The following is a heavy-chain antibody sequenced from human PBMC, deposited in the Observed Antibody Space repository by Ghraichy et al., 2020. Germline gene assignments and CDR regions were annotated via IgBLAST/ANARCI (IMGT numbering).Heavy chain of an antibody. V-gene: IGHV3-23*01. CDR2: ISGSGGST. J-gene: IGHJ4*02. Sequence: GGSLRLSCAASGFTFSSYAMSWVRQAPGKGLEWVSAISGSGGSTYYADSVKGRFTISRDNSKNTLYLQMNSLRAEDTAVYYCAKDLYYDSSAADRQGGYWGQGTLVTVSS. CDR1: GFTFSSYA. CDR3: AKDLYYDSSAADRQGGY. D-gene: IGHD3-22*01.